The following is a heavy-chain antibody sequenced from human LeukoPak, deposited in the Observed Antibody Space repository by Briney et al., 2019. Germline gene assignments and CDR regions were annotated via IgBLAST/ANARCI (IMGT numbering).Heavy chain of an antibody. CDR3: ASEDLGYCSGGSCYPPKIDY. CDR1: GYAFTGYY. J-gene: IGHJ4*02. D-gene: IGHD2-15*01. CDR2: INPNSGGT. Sequence: ASVTVSCKASGYAFTGYYMHWVRQAPGQGLEWMGRINPNSGGTNYAQKFQGRVTMTRDTSISTAYMELSRLRSDDTAVYYCASEDLGYCSGGSCYPPKIDYWGQGTLVTVSS. V-gene: IGHV1-2*06.